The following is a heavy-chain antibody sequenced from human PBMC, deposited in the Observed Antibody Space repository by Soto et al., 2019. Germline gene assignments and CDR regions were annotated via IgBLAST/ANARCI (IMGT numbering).Heavy chain of an antibody. V-gene: IGHV3-33*01. CDR2: IWYDGSNK. J-gene: IGHJ6*02. Sequence: GGSLRLSCAASGFTFSSYGMHWVRQAPGKGLEWVAVIWYDGSNKYYADSVKGRFTISRDNSKNTLYLQVNSLRAEDTAVYYCARMYYDFWSGYYWSNRGYYYYGMDVWGQGTTVTVSS. CDR3: ARMYYDFWSGYYWSNRGYYYYGMDV. D-gene: IGHD3-3*01. CDR1: GFTFSSYG.